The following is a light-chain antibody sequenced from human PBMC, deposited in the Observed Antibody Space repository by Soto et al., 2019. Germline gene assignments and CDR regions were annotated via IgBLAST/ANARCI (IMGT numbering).Light chain of an antibody. Sequence: DIPMTQSPSSLSTSVGDRVTITCRASQSVTNYLNWYQQKPGKAPKLLIYAASSLQSGVPSRFSGSGSGTDFTLTIGSLQPEDFATYYCQQSYSTPYTFGQGTKLEIK. CDR1: QSVTNY. V-gene: IGKV1-39*01. CDR3: QQSYSTPYT. J-gene: IGKJ2*01. CDR2: AAS.